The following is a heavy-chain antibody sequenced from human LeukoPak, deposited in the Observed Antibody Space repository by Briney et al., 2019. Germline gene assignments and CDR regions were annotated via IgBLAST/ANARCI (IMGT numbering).Heavy chain of an antibody. CDR2: IGIDSGNT. Sequence: GGSLRLSCAASGFTFSDYSMNWVRQAPGKGLEWISYIGIDSGNTNYADSVKGRFTISGDKAKNSLYLQMNSLRVEDTAVYCCARDYRYAFDNWGQGTLVTVSS. D-gene: IGHD1-1*01. CDR1: GFTFSDYS. CDR3: ARDYRYAFDN. V-gene: IGHV3-48*01. J-gene: IGHJ4*02.